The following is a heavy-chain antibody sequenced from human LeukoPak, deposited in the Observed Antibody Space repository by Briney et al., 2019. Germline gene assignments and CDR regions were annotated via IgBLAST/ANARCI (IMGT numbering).Heavy chain of an antibody. J-gene: IGHJ5*02. Sequence: ASVKVSCKASGYTFTSYAMHWVRQAPGQRLEWMGWINAGNGNTKYSQKFQGRVTITRDTSASTAYMELSSLRSEDTAVYYCARVSSYSSSWYDVWFDPWGQGTLVTVSS. CDR1: GYTFTSYA. CDR3: ARVSSYSSSWYDVWFDP. V-gene: IGHV1-3*01. D-gene: IGHD6-13*01. CDR2: INAGNGNT.